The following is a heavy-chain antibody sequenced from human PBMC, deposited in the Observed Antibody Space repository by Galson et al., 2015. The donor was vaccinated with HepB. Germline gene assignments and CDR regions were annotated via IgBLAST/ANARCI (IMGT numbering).Heavy chain of an antibody. V-gene: IGHV1-69*01. CDR2: IIPIFGTA. J-gene: IGHJ6*03. D-gene: IGHD5-12*01. CDR1: GGTFSSYA. CDR3: ARMGGSSYYYYYYMDV. Sequence: QSGAEVKKPGESLKISCKASGGTFSSYAISWVRQAPGQGLEWMGGIIPIFGTANYAQKFQGRVTITADESASTAYMELSSLRSEDTAVYYCARMGGSSYYYYYYMDVWGKGTTVTVSS.